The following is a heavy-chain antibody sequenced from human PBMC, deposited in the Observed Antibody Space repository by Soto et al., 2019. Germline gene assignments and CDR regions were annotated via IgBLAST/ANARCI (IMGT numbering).Heavy chain of an antibody. CDR1: GGSISSYY. J-gene: IGHJ4*02. CDR2: IYYSGST. Sequence: SETLSLTCTVSGGSISSYYWSWIRQPPGKGLEWIGYIYYSGSTNYNPSLKSRVTISVDTSKNQFSLKLSSVTAADTAVYYCGSSGLEWLFDYWGQGTLVTVSS. CDR3: GSSGLEWLFDY. V-gene: IGHV4-59*01. D-gene: IGHD3-3*01.